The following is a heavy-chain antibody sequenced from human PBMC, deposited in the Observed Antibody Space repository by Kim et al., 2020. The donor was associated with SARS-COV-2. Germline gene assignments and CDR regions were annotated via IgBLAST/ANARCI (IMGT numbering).Heavy chain of an antibody. J-gene: IGHJ4*02. CDR1: GFTFGDFA. D-gene: IGHD4-17*01. Sequence: GGSLRLSCAASGFTFGDFAMHWVRQAPGKGLEWASSISWNSGNIKYVDSVKGRFTISRDNANNFLYLQMHSLRAEDTALYYCAKDNFGVLDYWGRGTLVTISS. V-gene: IGHV3-9*01. CDR3: AKDNFGVLDY. CDR2: ISWNSGNI.